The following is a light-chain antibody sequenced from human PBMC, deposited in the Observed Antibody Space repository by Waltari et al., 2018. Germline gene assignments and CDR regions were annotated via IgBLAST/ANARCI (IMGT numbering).Light chain of an antibody. J-gene: IGKJ3*01. Sequence: ERVVTQSPATLSVSPGERVTLSCRASQSVNSNLAWYQQKRGQAPRLLIYGASTRDTGIPTRFRGSGSGTDFTLTISSLQSEDFAVYYCLQYDNWPLTFGPGTKMDIK. CDR1: QSVNSN. CDR3: LQYDNWPLT. V-gene: IGKV3-15*01. CDR2: GAS.